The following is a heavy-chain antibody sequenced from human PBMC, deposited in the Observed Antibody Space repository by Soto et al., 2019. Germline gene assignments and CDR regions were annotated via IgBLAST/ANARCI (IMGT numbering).Heavy chain of an antibody. Sequence: PSETLSLTCAVSGGSISSGGYSWSWIRQSPGKGLEWIGYIYYTGTTKYNPSLKSRVTISVDSSKNQFSLKLDSVTAADTAVYYCARLGGYYQAFDSWGQGTLVTVSS. CDR3: ARLGGYYQAFDS. D-gene: IGHD3-22*01. CDR1: GGSISSGGYS. J-gene: IGHJ4*02. CDR2: IYYTGTT. V-gene: IGHV4-61*08.